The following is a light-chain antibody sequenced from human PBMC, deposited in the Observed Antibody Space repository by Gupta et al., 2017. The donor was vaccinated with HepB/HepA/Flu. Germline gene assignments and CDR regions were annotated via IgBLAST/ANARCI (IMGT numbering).Light chain of an antibody. V-gene: IGLV1-51*01. CDR1: SSNIGKNG. J-gene: IGLJ7*01. CDR3: ASGDASRTAV. Sequence: QSVLTQPPSVSAAPGQRGAISCSGGSSNIGKNGVSWYQQLPGTAPKLLIYDNHTRPSGIPDRFSGSKSGTSATLGITGRQAGDEAHYYCASGDASRTAVFGGGTHLTVL. CDR2: DNH.